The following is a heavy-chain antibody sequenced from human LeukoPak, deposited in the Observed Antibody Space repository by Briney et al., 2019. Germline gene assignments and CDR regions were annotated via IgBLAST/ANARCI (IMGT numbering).Heavy chain of an antibody. CDR2: ISDSGST. CDR1: RGSISSYY. Sequence: SETLFLTCTGSRGSISSYYWSWVRQPPGKGLEWVGYISDSGSTNYKPSLKSRVTISRDTSKSQVSLKMRFVTAADTAVYFCASLGGTYDYWGQGILVIVSS. CDR3: ASLGGTYDY. V-gene: IGHV4-4*09. D-gene: IGHD1-26*01. J-gene: IGHJ4*02.